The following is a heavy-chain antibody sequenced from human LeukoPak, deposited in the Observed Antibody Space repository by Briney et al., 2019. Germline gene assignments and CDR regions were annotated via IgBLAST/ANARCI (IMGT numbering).Heavy chain of an antibody. CDR3: GRQGYTASYYFLDF. V-gene: IGHV4-4*07. CDR2: IYTTGAT. J-gene: IGHJ4*02. D-gene: IGHD1-26*01. CDR1: SGSINSYY. Sequence: PSETLSLTCTVSSGSINSYYWGWVRQPPGKGLXXXXRIYTTGATQYNPSLKSRVTMSIDTSTNQFSLNLRSMTAADTAVYYCGRQGYTASYYFLDFWSQGTLVAVS.